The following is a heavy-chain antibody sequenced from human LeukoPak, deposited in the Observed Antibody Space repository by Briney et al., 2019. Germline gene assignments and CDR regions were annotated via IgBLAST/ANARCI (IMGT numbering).Heavy chain of an antibody. CDR2: IKEDGSEK. Sequence: GGSLRLSCAAPGFTFSSYGIHWVRQAPGKGLEWVADIKEDGSEKYYVDSVKGRFTISRQNAKSSLFLQMNSLRAEDTAVYYCARHRSGGSQDDAFDIWGQGTMVTVSS. D-gene: IGHD2-15*01. CDR1: GFTFSSYG. CDR3: ARHRSGGSQDDAFDI. V-gene: IGHV3-7*01. J-gene: IGHJ3*02.